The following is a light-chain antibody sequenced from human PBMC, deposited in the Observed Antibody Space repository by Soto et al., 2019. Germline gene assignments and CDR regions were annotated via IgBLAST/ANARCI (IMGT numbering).Light chain of an antibody. CDR1: QSVSSSY. V-gene: IGKV3-20*01. CDR3: QQYGGFPIT. Sequence: EIVLTQSPATLSLSPGERATLSCRASQSVSSSYLAWYQQKPGQAPRLLIYGASSRATGIPDRFSGSGSGTDFTLTISRLEPEDFAVYYCQQYGGFPITFGQGTLLEIK. J-gene: IGKJ5*01. CDR2: GAS.